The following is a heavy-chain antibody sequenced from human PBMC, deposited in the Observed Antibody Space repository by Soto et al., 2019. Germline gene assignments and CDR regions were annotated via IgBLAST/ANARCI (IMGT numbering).Heavy chain of an antibody. CDR3: RSSTRKSGLYWYFDL. J-gene: IGHJ2*01. D-gene: IGHD2-2*01. CDR1: GGSINSSDW. V-gene: IGHV4-4*02. CDR2: IYHSGTT. Sequence: QVQLQESGPGLVKPSGTLSLTCAVSGGSINSSDWWSWVRQPPGKGLEWIGEIYHSGTTHYNPSLMSRVTISLDKSKKQFSLKLSSVTAADAAVYYCRSSTRKSGLYWYFDLWGRGTLITVSS.